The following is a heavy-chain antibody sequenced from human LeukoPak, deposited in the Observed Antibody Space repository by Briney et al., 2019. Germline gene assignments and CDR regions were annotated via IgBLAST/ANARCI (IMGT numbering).Heavy chain of an antibody. Sequence: GGSLRLSCAASGFSFSSYSMNWVRQAPGKGLEWVSYISSSSTVIYYADSVKGRFTIFRDNAKNSLYLQMNSLRDEDTAVYFCAGQVYYGMDVWGQGTTVTVSS. CDR2: ISSSSTVI. CDR1: GFSFSSYS. CDR3: AGQVYYGMDV. J-gene: IGHJ6*02. V-gene: IGHV3-48*02.